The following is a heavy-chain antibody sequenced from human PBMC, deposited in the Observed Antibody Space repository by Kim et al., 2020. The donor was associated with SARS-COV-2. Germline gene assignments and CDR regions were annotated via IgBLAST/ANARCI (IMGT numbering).Heavy chain of an antibody. V-gene: IGHV1-69*13. J-gene: IGHJ4*02. CDR2: IIPIFGTA. D-gene: IGHD3-9*01. Sequence: SVKVSCKASGGTFSSYAISWVRQAPGQGLEWMGGIIPIFGTANYAQKFQGRVTITADESTSTAYMELSSLRSEDTAVYYCARGRLVTGYYGRMTYFDYWGQGTLVTVSS. CDR3: ARGRLVTGYYGRMTYFDY. CDR1: GGTFSSYA.